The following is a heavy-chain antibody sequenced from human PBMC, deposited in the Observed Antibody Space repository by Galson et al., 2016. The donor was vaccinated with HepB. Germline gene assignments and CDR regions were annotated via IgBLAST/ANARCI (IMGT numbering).Heavy chain of an antibody. CDR2: IDTSDSYT. J-gene: IGHJ6*02. CDR3: ARMNDGSGSYYKSRDV. V-gene: IGHV5-10-1*01. D-gene: IGHD3-10*01. Sequence: QSGAEVKKPGESLRISCKGSGYSFTSYWISWVRQMPGKGLEWMGMIDTSDSYTNYSPSFQGHVTISLDKSISAAYLQWTSLKASDTAMYYCARMNDGSGSYYKSRDVWGQGTTVTVSS. CDR1: GYSFTSYW.